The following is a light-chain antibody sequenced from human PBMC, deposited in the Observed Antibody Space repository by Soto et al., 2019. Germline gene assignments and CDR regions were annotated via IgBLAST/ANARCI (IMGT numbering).Light chain of an antibody. V-gene: IGKV1-27*01. CDR1: QGIANY. CDR2: AAS. J-gene: IGKJ4*01. CDR3: QMCDSAHALS. Sequence: DFQMTQSPSSLSASVGDRVTITCRASQGIANYLAWYQQKPGRAPKLVIYAASTLQSGVPSRFSGSGSGTDFTLTISSLQAEDVATYYCQMCDSAHALSFGGGTKVEIK.